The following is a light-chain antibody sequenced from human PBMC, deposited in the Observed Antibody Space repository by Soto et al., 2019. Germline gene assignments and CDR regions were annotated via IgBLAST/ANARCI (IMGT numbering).Light chain of an antibody. CDR1: QSISSY. J-gene: IGKJ1*01. CDR3: QQYNSYSRT. V-gene: IGKV1-5*01. Sequence: DIQMTQSPSILSASVGDRVTITCRASQSISSYLNWYQQKPGKAPKLLIYAASSLQSGVPSRFSGSGSGTEFTLTISSLQPDDFATYYCQQYNSYSRTFGQGTKVDIK. CDR2: AAS.